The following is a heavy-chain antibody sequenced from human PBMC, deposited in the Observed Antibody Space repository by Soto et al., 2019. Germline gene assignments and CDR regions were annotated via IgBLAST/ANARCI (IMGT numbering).Heavy chain of an antibody. Sequence: GGSLRLSCAASGFTFSSYEMNWVRQAPGKGLEWVSYISSSGSTIYYADSVKGRFTISRDNAKNSLYLQMNSLRAEDTAVYYCARQIEQLAPHSNWFDPWGQGTLVTVSS. CDR2: ISSSGSTI. D-gene: IGHD6-6*01. V-gene: IGHV3-48*03. CDR3: ARQIEQLAPHSNWFDP. J-gene: IGHJ5*02. CDR1: GFTFSSYE.